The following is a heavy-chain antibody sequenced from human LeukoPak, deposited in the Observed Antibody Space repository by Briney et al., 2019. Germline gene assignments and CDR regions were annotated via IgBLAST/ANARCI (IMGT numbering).Heavy chain of an antibody. CDR2: INHSGST. Sequence: SETLSLTCAVYGGSFSGYYWSWIRQPPGKGLEWIGEINHSGSTNYNPSLKSRVTISVDTSKNQFSLKLSSVTAADTAVYYCARTNSGWYFLTTIEDRRYFDYWGQGTLVTVSP. D-gene: IGHD6-19*01. CDR3: ARTNSGWYFLTTIEDRRYFDY. J-gene: IGHJ4*02. V-gene: IGHV4-34*01. CDR1: GGSFSGYY.